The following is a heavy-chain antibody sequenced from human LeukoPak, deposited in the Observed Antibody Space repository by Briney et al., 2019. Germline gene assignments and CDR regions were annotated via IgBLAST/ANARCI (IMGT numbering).Heavy chain of an antibody. V-gene: IGHV3-21*01. J-gene: IGHJ3*02. CDR2: ISSGGTYK. Sequence: GGSLRLFCAASGFTFSSYAMSWVRQAPGKGLEWVSSISSGGTYKYYADSVKGRFTISRDNAQNSLYLQMNSLRAEDSSVYYCARPTTVTTISADAFDIWGQGTMVTVSS. D-gene: IGHD4-17*01. CDR3: ARPTTVTTISADAFDI. CDR1: GFTFSSYA.